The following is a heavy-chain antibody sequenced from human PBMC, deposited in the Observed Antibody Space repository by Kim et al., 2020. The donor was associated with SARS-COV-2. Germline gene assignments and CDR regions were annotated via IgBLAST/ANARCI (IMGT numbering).Heavy chain of an antibody. CDR1: GYTFTSYA. CDR3: AIGAAMDPFDY. V-gene: IGHV1-3*01. CDR2: INAGNGNT. Sequence: ASVKVSCKASGYTFTSYAMHWVRQAPGQRLEWMGWINAGNGNTKYSQKFQGRVTITGDTSASTAYMELSSLRSEDTAVYYCAIGAAMDPFDYWGQGTLVTVSS. D-gene: IGHD5-18*01. J-gene: IGHJ4*02.